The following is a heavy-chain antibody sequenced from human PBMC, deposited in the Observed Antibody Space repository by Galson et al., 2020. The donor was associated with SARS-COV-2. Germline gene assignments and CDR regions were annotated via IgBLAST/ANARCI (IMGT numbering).Heavy chain of an antibody. CDR1: GYTFTDTY. CDR3: ARRLPGNFNIDH. V-gene: IGHV5-10-1*01. J-gene: IGHJ4*02. CDR2: IDPTDSHT. D-gene: IGHD7-27*01. Sequence: KIGESLKISCKGSGYTFTDTYITWVRQVPGKGLEWMGRIDPTDSHTNYNSSVEGHVFFSVDKSISTAYVQWRSLKASDTAMYFCARRLPGNFNIDHWGQGTFVTVSS.